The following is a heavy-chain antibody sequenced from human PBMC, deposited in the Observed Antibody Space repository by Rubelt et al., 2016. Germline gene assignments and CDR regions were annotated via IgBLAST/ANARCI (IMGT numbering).Heavy chain of an antibody. Sequence: QLQLQESGPGLVKPSETLSLTCTVSGGSITSSSYYWGWIRQPPGKGLEWIGNIYYSGSTNYNPSLKSRVTISVDTSKNQFSLKLGVVTAADTAVYYCARGQGRDGYIHWGQGTLVTVSS. CDR2: IYYSGST. CDR1: GGSITSSSYY. V-gene: IGHV4-39*07. CDR3: ARGQGRDGYIH. J-gene: IGHJ4*02. D-gene: IGHD5-24*01.